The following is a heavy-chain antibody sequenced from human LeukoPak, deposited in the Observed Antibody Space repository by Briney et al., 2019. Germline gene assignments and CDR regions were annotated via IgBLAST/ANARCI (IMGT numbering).Heavy chain of an antibody. J-gene: IGHJ4*02. Sequence: GGSLRLSCAASRFTFSTSDMNWVRQAPGRGLEWISYIAGSSSVIYYADSVKGRFTTSRDNAKNSLYLQMNSLRADDTAVYYCARGGTYFFDHWGQGTLVTVSS. CDR3: ARGGTYFFDH. V-gene: IGHV3-48*01. D-gene: IGHD1-26*01. CDR2: IAGSSSVI. CDR1: RFTFSTSD.